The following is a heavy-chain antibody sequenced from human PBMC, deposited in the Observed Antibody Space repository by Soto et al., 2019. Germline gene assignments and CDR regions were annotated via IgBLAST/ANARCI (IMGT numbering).Heavy chain of an antibody. V-gene: IGHV4-34*01. Sequence: PSETLSLTCAVYGGSFSGYYWSWIRQPPGKGLEWIGEINHSGSTNYNPSLKSRVTISVDTSKNQFSLKLSSVAAADTAVYYCARHGDYSLNWFDPWGQGTLVTVSS. D-gene: IGHD4-17*01. CDR3: ARHGDYSLNWFDP. CDR2: INHSGST. CDR1: GGSFSGYY. J-gene: IGHJ5*02.